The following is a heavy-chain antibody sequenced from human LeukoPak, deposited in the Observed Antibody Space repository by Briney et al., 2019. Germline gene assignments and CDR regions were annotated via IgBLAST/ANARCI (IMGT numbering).Heavy chain of an antibody. CDR3: ANSNWNYRN. CDR2: ISDIGGST. Sequence: HSGGSLRLSCAASGFTFSSYAMTRVRQAPGKGLEWVSGISDIGGSTYYADSVKGRFTISRDNSKNTLYLQMNSLGAEDTAVYYCANSNWNYRNWGQGTLVTVSS. J-gene: IGHJ4*02. D-gene: IGHD1-7*01. V-gene: IGHV3-23*01. CDR1: GFTFSSYA.